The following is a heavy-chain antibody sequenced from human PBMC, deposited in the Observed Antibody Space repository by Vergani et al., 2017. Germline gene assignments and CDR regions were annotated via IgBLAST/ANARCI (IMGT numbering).Heavy chain of an antibody. J-gene: IGHJ6*03. CDR2: ISSSSSYI. Sequence: EVQLVESGGGLVQPGGSLRLSCATSGFTFSSYSMNWVRQAPGKGLEWVSSISSSSSYIYYADSVKGRFTISRDNAKNSLYLQMNSLRAEDTAVYYCARVPYDFWSGYFGYYYMDVWGKGTTVTVSS. CDR3: ARVPYDFWSGYFGYYYMDV. D-gene: IGHD3-3*01. CDR1: GFTFSSYS. V-gene: IGHV3-21*01.